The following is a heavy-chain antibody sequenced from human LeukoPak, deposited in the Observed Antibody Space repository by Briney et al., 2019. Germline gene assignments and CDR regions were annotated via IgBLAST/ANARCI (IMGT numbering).Heavy chain of an antibody. Sequence: SVKVSCKASGGTFSSYAISWVRQAPGQGLEWMGGIIPIFGTANYAQKFQGRVTITADESTSTAYMELSSLRSEDTAVYYCARVQRIGWLQLESFDYWGQGTLVTVSS. CDR1: GGTFSSYA. V-gene: IGHV1-69*01. CDR2: IIPIFGTA. CDR3: ARVQRIGWLQLESFDY. J-gene: IGHJ4*02. D-gene: IGHD5-24*01.